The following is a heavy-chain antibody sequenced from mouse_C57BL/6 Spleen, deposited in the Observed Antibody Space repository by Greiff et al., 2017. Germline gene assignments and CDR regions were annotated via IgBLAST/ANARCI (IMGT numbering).Heavy chain of an antibody. D-gene: IGHD2-2*01. V-gene: IGHV1-64*01. CDR3: ARRGGYLYYYAMDY. Sequence: QVQLKQPGAELVKPGASVKLSCKASGYTFTSYWMHWVKQRPGQGLEWIGMIHPNSGSTNYNEKFKSKATLTVDKSSRAASMQLSSLTSEDSAVYYCARRGGYLYYYAMDYWGQGTSVTVSS. CDR1: GYTFTSYW. CDR2: IHPNSGST. J-gene: IGHJ4*01.